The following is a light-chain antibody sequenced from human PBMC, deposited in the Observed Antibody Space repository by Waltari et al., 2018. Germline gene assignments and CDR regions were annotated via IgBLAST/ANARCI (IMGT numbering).Light chain of an antibody. CDR2: GSS. CDR3: QQYGSSILYT. V-gene: IGKV3-20*01. J-gene: IGKJ2*01. Sequence: VLTQSPGTLSLSPGERATLSCRASQSLTKNYLACYQQKPGQAPRLLIYGSSSRAACIPDRFIGSGSGTDFALPISRLEPEDSAVYYCQQYGSSILYTFGQGTKLEIQ. CDR1: QSLTKNY.